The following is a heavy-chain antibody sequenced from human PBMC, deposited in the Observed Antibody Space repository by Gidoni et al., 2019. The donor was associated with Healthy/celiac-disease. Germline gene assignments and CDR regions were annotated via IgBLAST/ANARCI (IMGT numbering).Heavy chain of an antibody. CDR1: GFTFSSYW. CDR3: ARMYYYDSSGYYYY. V-gene: IGHV3-7*03. CDR2: IKQDGSEK. D-gene: IGHD3-22*01. J-gene: IGHJ4*02. Sequence: EVQLVESGGGLVQPGGSLRRTCAASGFTFSSYWMSWVRQAPGKGLEWVANIKQDGSEKYYVYSVKGRFTISRDNAKNSLYLQMNSLRAEDTAVYYCARMYYYDSSGYYYYWGQGTLVTVSS.